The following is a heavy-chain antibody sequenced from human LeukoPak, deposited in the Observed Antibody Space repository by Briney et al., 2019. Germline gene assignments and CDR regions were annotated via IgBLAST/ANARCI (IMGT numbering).Heavy chain of an antibody. CDR1: GYTFTGYY. D-gene: IGHD3-10*01. CDR2: INPNSGGT. V-gene: IGHV1-2*02. Sequence: ASVKVSCKASGYTFTGYYMHWVRQAPGQGLEWMGWINPNSGGTNYAQKFQGRVTITRDTSISTAYMELSRLRSDDTAVYYCARANGSGSYYPFDYWGQGTLVTVSP. CDR3: ARANGSGSYYPFDY. J-gene: IGHJ4*02.